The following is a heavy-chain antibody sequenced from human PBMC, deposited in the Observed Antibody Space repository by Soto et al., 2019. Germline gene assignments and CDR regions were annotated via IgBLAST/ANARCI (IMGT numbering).Heavy chain of an antibody. CDR3: AHIVVAGLGYYFDY. CDR2: IYWDDDK. D-gene: IGHD6-19*01. J-gene: IGHJ4*02. Sequence: QITLKESGPTLVKPTQTLTLTCTFSGFSLSSTRMAVGWIRQPPGKALEWLALIYWDDDKRYSPFLKSRLTFTKDTYKNQVVLTMSNMDPVDTARYYCAHIVVAGLGYYFDYWGQGTLVTVSS. V-gene: IGHV2-5*02. CDR1: GFSLSSTRMA.